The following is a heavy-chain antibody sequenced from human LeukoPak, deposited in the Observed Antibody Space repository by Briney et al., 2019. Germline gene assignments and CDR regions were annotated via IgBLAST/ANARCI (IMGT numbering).Heavy chain of an antibody. J-gene: IGHJ4*02. CDR1: GFTFSSYS. CDR2: ISSSSSYI. V-gene: IGHV3-21*01. Sequence: GGSLRLSCAASGFTFSSYSMNWVRQAPGKGLEWVSSISSSSSYIYCADSVKGRFTISRDNAKNSLYLQMNSLRAEDTAVYYCARDHDYYDSSGNFDYWGQGTLVTVSS. D-gene: IGHD3-22*01. CDR3: ARDHDYYDSSGNFDY.